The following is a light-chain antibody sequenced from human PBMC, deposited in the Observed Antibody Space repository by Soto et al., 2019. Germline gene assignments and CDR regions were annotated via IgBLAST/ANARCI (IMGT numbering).Light chain of an antibody. CDR3: QHADSFPLIT. V-gene: IGKV3-15*01. CDR2: GAS. Sequence: DIVITQSPSILSVSPGERSTLCCTSSQIVSSNLSWYQQKPCQAPRLLIYGASTRATGIPARFSGSGSGTEFTLTISSLQPEDFATYYCQHADSFPLITFGQGTRLEIK. CDR1: QIVSSN. J-gene: IGKJ5*01.